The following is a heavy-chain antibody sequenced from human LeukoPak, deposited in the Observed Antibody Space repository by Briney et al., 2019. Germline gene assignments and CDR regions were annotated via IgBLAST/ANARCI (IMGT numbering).Heavy chain of an antibody. Sequence: SGPTLVNPTQTLTLTCTFSGFSLSTSGMRVSWNRQPPGKALEWLARIDWDDDKFYSTSLKTRLTISKDTSKNQVVLTMTNMDPVDTATYYCARILPGYSSSWYFDYWGQGTLVTVSS. CDR3: ARILPGYSSSWYFDY. CDR2: IDWDDDK. V-gene: IGHV2-70*04. CDR1: GFSLSTSGMR. J-gene: IGHJ4*02. D-gene: IGHD6-13*01.